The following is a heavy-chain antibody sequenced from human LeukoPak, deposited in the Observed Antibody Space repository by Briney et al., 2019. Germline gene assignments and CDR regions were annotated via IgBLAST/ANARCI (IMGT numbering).Heavy chain of an antibody. V-gene: IGHV1-2*02. J-gene: IGHJ4*02. D-gene: IGHD5-18*01. CDR3: ARGGIQLWFLVDY. Sequence: ASVKVSCKASGYTFTDYYMHWVRQAPGQGLEWMGWINPNSGGTHYAQNFQGRVTMTRDTSISTGYMELSRLRSDDTAVYYCARGGIQLWFLVDYWGQGTLVTVSS. CDR2: INPNSGGT. CDR1: GYTFTDYY.